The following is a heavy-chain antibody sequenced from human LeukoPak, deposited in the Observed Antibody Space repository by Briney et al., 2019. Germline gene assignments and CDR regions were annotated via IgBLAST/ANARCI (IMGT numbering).Heavy chain of an antibody. J-gene: IGHJ4*02. V-gene: IGHV1-2*02. CDR3: ARDRPSYDILTGYILLYYFDY. D-gene: IGHD3-9*01. CDR2: INPNSGST. Sequence: ASVKVSCKASGYTFTGYYMHWVRQAPGQGLEWMGWINPNSGSTNYAQKFQGRVTMTRDTSISTAYMELSRLRSDDTAVYYCARDRPSYDILTGYILLYYFDYWGQGTLVTVSS. CDR1: GYTFTGYY.